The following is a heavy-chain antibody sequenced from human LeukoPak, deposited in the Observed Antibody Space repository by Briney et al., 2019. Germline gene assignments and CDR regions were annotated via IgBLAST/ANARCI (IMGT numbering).Heavy chain of an antibody. J-gene: IGHJ4*02. CDR2: IYSGGSA. CDR3: ATPSSGWHSFDY. D-gene: IGHD6-19*01. CDR1: VGSISGSTYY. Sequence: SETLSLTCTVSVGSISGSTYYWGWVRQPPGKGLEWIGGIYSGGSAYYKPSLKSRVTISVDTSRNQFSLKLSSVTAADTAVYYCATPSSGWHSFDYWGQGALVTVSS. V-gene: IGHV4-39*01.